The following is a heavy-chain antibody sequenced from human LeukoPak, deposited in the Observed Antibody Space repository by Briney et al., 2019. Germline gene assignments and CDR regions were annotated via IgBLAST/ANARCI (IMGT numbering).Heavy chain of an antibody. D-gene: IGHD2-8*01. CDR2: IYSGGST. CDR3: ARAGLDCTNGVCYPLSFYGMDV. Sequence: GGSLRLSCAASGFTVSSNYMSWVRQAPGKGLEWVSVIYSGGSTYYADSVKGRFTISRDNSKNTLYLQMNSLRAEDTAVYYCARAGLDCTNGVCYPLSFYGMDVWGQGTTVTVSS. CDR1: GFTVSSNY. J-gene: IGHJ6*02. V-gene: IGHV3-66*01.